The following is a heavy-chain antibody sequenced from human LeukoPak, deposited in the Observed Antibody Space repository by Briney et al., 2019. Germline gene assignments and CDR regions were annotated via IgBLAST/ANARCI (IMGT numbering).Heavy chain of an antibody. CDR3: ARERQLERLAFGKEGSAFDY. V-gene: IGHV3-21*01. CDR2: ISSSSSYI. J-gene: IGHJ4*02. CDR1: GFTFSSYS. Sequence: GGSLRLSCAASGFTFSSYSMNWVRQAPGKGLEWVSSISSSSSYIYYADSVKGRFTISRDNAKNSLYLQMNRPRAEDTAVYYCARERQLERLAFGKEGSAFDYWGQGTLVTVSS. D-gene: IGHD1-1*01.